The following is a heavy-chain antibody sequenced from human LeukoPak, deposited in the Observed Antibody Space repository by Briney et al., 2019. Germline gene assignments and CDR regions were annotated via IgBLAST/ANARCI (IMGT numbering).Heavy chain of an antibody. Sequence: GGSLRLSCAASGFTFDDYGMSWVRQAPGKGLEWVSGINWNGGSTGYADSVKGRFTISRDNAKNSLDLQMNSLRAEDTALYYCARVNGGSYGGAIDYWGQGTLVTVSS. CDR1: GFTFDDYG. V-gene: IGHV3-20*04. J-gene: IGHJ4*02. CDR2: INWNGGST. CDR3: ARVNGGSYGGAIDY. D-gene: IGHD3-16*01.